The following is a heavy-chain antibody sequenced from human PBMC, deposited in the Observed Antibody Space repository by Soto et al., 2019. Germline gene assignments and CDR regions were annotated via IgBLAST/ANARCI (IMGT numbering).Heavy chain of an antibody. V-gene: IGHV1-3*01. CDR2: IDVGKGTL. D-gene: IGHD2-15*01. CDR1: GYSFTSYA. CDR3: ARERSFSGDSCYSD. Sequence: QVQLVQSGAEVKKPGASVTVSCKASGYSFTSYAMHWVRQAPGQRLEWMGWIDVGKGTLKYSQKFQGRGTIYTDTAATTAYMGLSRLRSEDKAVYYCARERSFSGDSCYSDWGQGTLVTVSS. J-gene: IGHJ4*02.